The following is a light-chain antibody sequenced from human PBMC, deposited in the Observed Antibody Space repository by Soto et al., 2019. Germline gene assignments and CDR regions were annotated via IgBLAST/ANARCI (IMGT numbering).Light chain of an antibody. CDR1: QSVSSIY. CDR2: GAS. CDR3: QVRTNWSIA. J-gene: IGKJ5*01. V-gene: IGKV3D-20*02. Sequence: EIVLTQSPGTLSLSPGERATLSCRASQSVSSIYLAWYQQKPGQAPRLLIYGASSRPTGIPARFSGTGSGTDFTLTINNLEPEDFAVYYCQVRTNWSIAFGRGTRLEIK.